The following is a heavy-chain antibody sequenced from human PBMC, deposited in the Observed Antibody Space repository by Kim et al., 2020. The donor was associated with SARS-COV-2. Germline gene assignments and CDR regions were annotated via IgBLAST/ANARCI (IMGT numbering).Heavy chain of an antibody. V-gene: IGHV3-23*01. CDR1: GFTFSSYA. CDR2: ISGSGGST. Sequence: GGSLRLSCAASGFTFSSYAMSWVRQAPGKGLEWVSAISGSGGSTYYADSVKGRFTISRDNSKNTLYLQMNSLRAEDTAVYYCANQKVLLWFGELGYGMDVWGQGTTVTVSS. J-gene: IGHJ6*02. CDR3: ANQKVLLWFGELGYGMDV. D-gene: IGHD3-10*01.